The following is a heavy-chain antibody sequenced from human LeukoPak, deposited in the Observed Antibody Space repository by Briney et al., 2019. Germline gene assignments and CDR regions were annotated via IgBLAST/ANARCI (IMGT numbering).Heavy chain of an antibody. D-gene: IGHD3-10*01. CDR2: IKSRTDGGTT. CDR3: ATYYGSA. Sequence: GGSLRLSCTASGFTFNNAWMTWVRQAPGKGLEWVGHIKSRTDGGTTDYAAPVKGRFTVSRDDSKSTLYLQMNSLKTEDTPLYYCATYYGSAWGQGTLVTVSS. J-gene: IGHJ5*02. V-gene: IGHV3-15*01. CDR1: GFTFNNAW.